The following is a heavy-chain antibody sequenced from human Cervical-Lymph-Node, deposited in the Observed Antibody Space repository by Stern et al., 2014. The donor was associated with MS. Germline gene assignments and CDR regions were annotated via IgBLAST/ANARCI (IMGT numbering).Heavy chain of an antibody. CDR2: VSGNGDKT. D-gene: IGHD2-2*01. CDR3: AKDGCKSDSCYLNY. V-gene: IGHV3-23*04. CDR1: GFTLSADA. Sequence: VPLEQSGGGLVQPAGSLRLSCASSGFTLSADAMSWVRLAPGKGLEWVSTVSGNGDKTYYADSVKGSFTVSRDNSNNTLYLQMSSLRADDTAIYYCAKDGCKSDSCYLNYWGQGTLLTVSS. J-gene: IGHJ4*02.